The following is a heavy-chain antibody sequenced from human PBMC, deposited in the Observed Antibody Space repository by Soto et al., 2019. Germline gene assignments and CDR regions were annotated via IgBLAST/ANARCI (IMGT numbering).Heavy chain of an antibody. D-gene: IGHD6-6*01. CDR1: GFTFSSYS. J-gene: IGHJ4*02. CDR3: ARDLGSIAARPAFFDY. CDR2: ISSSSSYI. Sequence: EVQLVESGGGLVKPGGSLRLSCAASGFTFSSYSMNWVRQAPGKGLEWVSSISSSSSYIYYADSVKGRFTISRDNAKNSLYLQMNSLRAEDTAVYYCARDLGSIAARPAFFDYWGQGTLVTVSS. V-gene: IGHV3-21*01.